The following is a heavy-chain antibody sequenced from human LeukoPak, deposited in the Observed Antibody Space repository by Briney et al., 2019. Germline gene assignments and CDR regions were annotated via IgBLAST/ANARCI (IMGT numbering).Heavy chain of an antibody. CDR1: GGSISSSSYY. Sequence: SETLSLTCTVSGGSISSSSYYWGWIRQPPGKGLEWIGSIYYSGSTYYNPSLKSRVTISVDTSKNQFSLKLSSVTAADTAVYYCARQPSSDSNLDYWGQGTLVTVSS. V-gene: IGHV4-39*01. CDR2: IYYSGST. D-gene: IGHD6-13*01. CDR3: ARQPSSDSNLDY. J-gene: IGHJ4*02.